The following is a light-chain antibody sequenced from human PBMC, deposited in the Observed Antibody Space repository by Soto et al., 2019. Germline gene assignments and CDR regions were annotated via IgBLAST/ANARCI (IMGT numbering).Light chain of an antibody. V-gene: IGKV1-39*01. J-gene: IGKJ2*01. CDR1: HNIVTY. CDR2: EAS. CDR3: HQRRSTPPT. Sequence: DIHMAQSPPSLSASVGDRVTITCRASHNIVTYLNWYQQKAGKAPSLLIYEASHLQRVVPFRFFGRGSGTEFTLTISNLKHDDSATFYCHQRRSTPPTLGPGTQLEIK.